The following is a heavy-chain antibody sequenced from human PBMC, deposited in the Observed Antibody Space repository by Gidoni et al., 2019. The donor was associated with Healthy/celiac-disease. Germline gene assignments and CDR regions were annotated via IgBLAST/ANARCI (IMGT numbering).Heavy chain of an antibody. D-gene: IGHD2-2*01. J-gene: IGHJ6*02. CDR1: GFTFSSYS. CDR2: ISSSSSTI. Sequence: EVQLVESGGGLVQPGGSLRLSCAASGFTFSSYSMNWVRQAPGKGLELVSYISSSSSTIYYADSVKGRFTISRDNAKNSLYLQMNSLRAEDTAVYYCARDGAHCSSTSCYGKDVWGQGTTVTVSS. V-gene: IGHV3-48*01. CDR3: ARDGAHCSSTSCYGKDV.